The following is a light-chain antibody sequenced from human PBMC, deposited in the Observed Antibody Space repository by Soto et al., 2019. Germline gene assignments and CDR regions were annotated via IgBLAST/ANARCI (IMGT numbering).Light chain of an antibody. CDR2: GAS. Sequence: EIGMTQSPATLSLSPGETATLSCRASQSVHSNLAWFQQHPGQAPRLLIYGASSRATGIPVRFSGSGSGTEFTLTISSLQPEDFAVYYCQQYTDWPWGTFGGGTKVGIK. J-gene: IGKJ4*01. V-gene: IGKV3-15*01. CDR3: QQYTDWPWGT. CDR1: QSVHSN.